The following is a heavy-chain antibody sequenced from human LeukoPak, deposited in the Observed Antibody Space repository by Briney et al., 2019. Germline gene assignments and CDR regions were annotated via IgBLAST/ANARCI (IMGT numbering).Heavy chain of an antibody. CDR1: GFTFSGYG. D-gene: IGHD3-9*01. J-gene: IGHJ4*02. Sequence: GGSLRLSCAASGFTFSGYGMHWVRQAPGKGLEWVAVISFDGSNTYYADSVKGRFTIYRDNSKNTLYLQMNSLRAEDTAVYYCAKEKHDILTIDYWGQGTLVTVSS. CDR2: ISFDGSNT. V-gene: IGHV3-30*18. CDR3: AKEKHDILTIDY.